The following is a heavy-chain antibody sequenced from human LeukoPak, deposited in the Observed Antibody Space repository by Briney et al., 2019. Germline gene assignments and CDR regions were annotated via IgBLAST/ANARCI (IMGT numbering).Heavy chain of an antibody. J-gene: IGHJ4*02. CDR3: ARGQYSGSCFDN. V-gene: IGHV4-59*01. CDR1: GGSISSYL. CDR2: IYYSGST. Sequence: SETLSLPCTVSGGSISSYLWSWIRQPPGKGLEWIGYIYYSGSTNYNPSLKSRVTILVDTSKNQFSLKVSSVTAADTAVYYCARGQYSGSCFDNWGQGSLVTVSS. D-gene: IGHD1-26*01.